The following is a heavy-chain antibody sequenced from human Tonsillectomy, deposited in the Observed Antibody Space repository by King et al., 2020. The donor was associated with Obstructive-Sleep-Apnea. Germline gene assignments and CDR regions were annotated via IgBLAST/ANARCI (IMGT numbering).Heavy chain of an antibody. V-gene: IGHV4-31*03. CDR1: GGSISSGGYY. J-gene: IGHJ2*01. Sequence: QLQESGPGLVKPSQTLSLTCTVSGGSISSGGYYWSWIRQHPGKGLEWIGYIYCSGSTYYNPSLRSRVTISVDTSKNQFSLKLSSVTAADTAVYYCARPYYGSNWYFDLWGRGTLVTVSS. CDR3: ARPYYGSNWYFDL. D-gene: IGHD3-10*01. CDR2: IYCSGST.